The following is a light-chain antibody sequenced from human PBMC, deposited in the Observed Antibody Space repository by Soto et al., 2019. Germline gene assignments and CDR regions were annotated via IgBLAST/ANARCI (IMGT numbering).Light chain of an antibody. V-gene: IGKV3-20*01. CDR1: RGLSDTN. J-gene: IGKJ1*01. CDR2: DSS. Sequence: EIVLTQSPGTLSLSPGEGATLSCRASRGLSDTNLAWYQQKPGQAPSLLLYDSSRRAPGVPHRFSGSGSGTDFTLTISSVEPDDFAVYYCQQYDVSPQTFGRGSRVDMK. CDR3: QQYDVSPQT.